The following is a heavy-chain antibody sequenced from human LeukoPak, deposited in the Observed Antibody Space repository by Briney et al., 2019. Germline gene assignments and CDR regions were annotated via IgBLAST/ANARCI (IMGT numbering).Heavy chain of an antibody. J-gene: IGHJ4*02. CDR1: GYSFTSYW. D-gene: IGHD2-2*01. CDR3: ASVVCDRSTSCSYFDH. Sequence: GESLKISCKGSGYSFTSYWIGWVRQMPGKGLEWMGIIYPGDSDTRYSPSFQGQVTISADKSISTAYLQWSSLKASDTAMYYCASVVCDRSTSCSYFDHWGQGTLVTVSS. V-gene: IGHV5-51*01. CDR2: IYPGDSDT.